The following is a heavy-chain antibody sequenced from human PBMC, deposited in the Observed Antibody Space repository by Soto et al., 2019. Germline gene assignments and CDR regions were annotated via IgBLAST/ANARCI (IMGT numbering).Heavy chain of an antibody. J-gene: IGHJ6*02. V-gene: IGHV2-5*02. CDR2: IYWDDDK. CDR1: GFSLSTSGVG. CDR3: AYLPCSGGSCYWFSYSGMDV. D-gene: IGHD2-15*01. Sequence: QITLKESGPTLVKPTQTLTLTCNFSGFSLSTSGVGVAWIRQPPGKSLEWLALIYWDDDKRYRPSLETRLTITKHTSKNPVVLTMTNMDSVDTSTYYCAYLPCSGGSCYWFSYSGMDVGVQGTTVTVSS.